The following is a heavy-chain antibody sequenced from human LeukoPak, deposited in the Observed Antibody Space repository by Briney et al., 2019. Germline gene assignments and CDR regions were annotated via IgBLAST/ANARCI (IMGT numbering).Heavy chain of an antibody. CDR2: IRSKANSYAT. Sequence: GGSLRLSCAASGFTFSGSAMHWVRQASGKGLEWVGRIRSKANSYATAYAASVKGRFTISRDDPKNTADLQMNSLKTEDTAVYYVTRHFSAAGNYWGQGTLVTVSS. V-gene: IGHV3-73*01. J-gene: IGHJ4*02. CDR1: GFTFSGSA. D-gene: IGHD6-13*01. CDR3: TRHFSAAGNY.